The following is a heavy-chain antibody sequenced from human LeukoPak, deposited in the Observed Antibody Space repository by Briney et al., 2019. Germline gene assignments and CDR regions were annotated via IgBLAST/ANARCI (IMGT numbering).Heavy chain of an antibody. CDR2: IIPIFGTA. J-gene: IGHJ6*02. V-gene: IGHV1-69*01. CDR3: AKDEPDWKDIVVVPAAAHWAYYGMDV. D-gene: IGHD2-2*01. CDR1: GGTFSSYA. Sequence: SVKVSCKASGGTFSSYAISWVRQAPGQGLEWMGGIIPIFGTANYAQKFQGRVTITADESTSTAYMELSSLRSEDTAVYYCAKDEPDWKDIVVVPAAAHWAYYGMDVWGQGTTVTVSS.